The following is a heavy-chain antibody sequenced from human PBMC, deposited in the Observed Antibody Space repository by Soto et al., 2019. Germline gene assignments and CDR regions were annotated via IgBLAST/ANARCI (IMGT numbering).Heavy chain of an antibody. V-gene: IGHV4-59*01. D-gene: IGHD5-18*01. CDR3: AREDTAISWYFAY. CDR2: IYYSGST. CDR1: GASITGYY. Sequence: LSGTLPLTCTVLGASITGYYCTWIRQPPGKGLDWIGYIYYSGSTNYNPSLKSRVTISVDTSKNQFSLKLSSVTAADTAVYYCAREDTAISWYFAYWAQGTLVTVS. J-gene: IGHJ4*02.